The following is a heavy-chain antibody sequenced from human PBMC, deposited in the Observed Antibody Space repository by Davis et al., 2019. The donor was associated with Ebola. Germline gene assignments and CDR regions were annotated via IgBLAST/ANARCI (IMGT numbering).Heavy chain of an antibody. CDR2: ISWNSGSI. J-gene: IGHJ2*01. CDR3: ARDLLPAAAIFGP. CDR1: GFTFDDYA. V-gene: IGHV3-9*01. Sequence: SLKISCAASGFTFDDYAMHWVRQAPGKGLEWVSGISWNSGSIGYADSVKGRFTISRDNAKNSLYLQMNSLRAEDTAVYYCARDLLPAAAIFGPWGRGTLVTVSS. D-gene: IGHD2-2*01.